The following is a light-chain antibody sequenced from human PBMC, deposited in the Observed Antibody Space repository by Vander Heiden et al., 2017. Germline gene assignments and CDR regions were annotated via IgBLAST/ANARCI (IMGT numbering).Light chain of an antibody. CDR2: GVS. CDR1: RSDVGGYNY. J-gene: IGLJ3*02. Sequence: QSALPQPASVSGSPGQSITISCTRTRSDVGGYNYGSWYQQHAGKVPKLISFGVSSRPSGVSNRFSGSKSGNTASLTISGLQAEDEADYYCCSYTSGSAVVFGGGTEVTVL. CDR3: CSYTSGSAVV. V-gene: IGLV2-14*03.